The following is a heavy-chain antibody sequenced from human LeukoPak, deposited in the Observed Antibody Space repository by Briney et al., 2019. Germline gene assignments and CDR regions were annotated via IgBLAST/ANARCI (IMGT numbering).Heavy chain of an antibody. CDR1: GGSISSGSYY. CDR3: ARATTGFDWPLKKRPFDY. J-gene: IGHJ4*02. D-gene: IGHD3-9*01. Sequence: SETLSLTXTVSGGSISSGSYYWSWIRQPAGNGLEWIGRIYTSGSTNYNPSLKSRVTISVDTSKNQFSLKLSSVTAADTAVYYCARATTGFDWPLKKRPFDYWGQGTLVTVSS. V-gene: IGHV4-61*02. CDR2: IYTSGST.